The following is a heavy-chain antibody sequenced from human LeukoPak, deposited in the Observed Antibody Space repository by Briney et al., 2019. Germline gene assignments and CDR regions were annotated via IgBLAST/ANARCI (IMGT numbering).Heavy chain of an antibody. V-gene: IGHV4-30-2*01. D-gene: IGHD6-19*01. Sequence: SETLSLTCAVSGGSISSGGYSWRWIRQPPGKGLEWIGYIYHSGSTYYNPSLKSRVTVSVDRSKNQFSLKLSSVTAADTAVYYCARGDSSGWSRYFQHWGQGTLVTVSS. CDR2: IYHSGST. CDR1: GGSISSGGYS. CDR3: ARGDSSGWSRYFQH. J-gene: IGHJ1*01.